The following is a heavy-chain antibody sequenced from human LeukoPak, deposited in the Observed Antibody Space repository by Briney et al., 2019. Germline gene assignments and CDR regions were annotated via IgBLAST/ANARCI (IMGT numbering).Heavy chain of an antibody. Sequence: SVKVSCTASGYTFTSYAISWVRQAPGQGLEWMGRIIPILGIANYAQKFQGRVTITADKSTSTAYMELSSLRSEDTAVYYCAIRGEQDDYWGQGTLVTVSS. CDR1: GYTFTSYA. V-gene: IGHV1-69*04. D-gene: IGHD3-16*01. J-gene: IGHJ4*02. CDR2: IIPILGIA. CDR3: AIRGEQDDY.